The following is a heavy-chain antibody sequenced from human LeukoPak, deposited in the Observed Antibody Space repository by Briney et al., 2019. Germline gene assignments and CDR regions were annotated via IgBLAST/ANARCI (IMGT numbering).Heavy chain of an antibody. CDR1: AITFSTYA. D-gene: IGHD3-10*01. CDR3: ARVPDYYGSGSYDY. Sequence: GGSLRLSCAASAITFSTYAMSWVRQAPGKGPECVSVISGGAGSTYYADSVKGRFTIPRDNSKNTLYLQMNSLRAEDTAVYYCARVPDYYGSGSYDYWGQGTLVTVSP. J-gene: IGHJ4*02. CDR2: ISGGAGST. V-gene: IGHV3-23*01.